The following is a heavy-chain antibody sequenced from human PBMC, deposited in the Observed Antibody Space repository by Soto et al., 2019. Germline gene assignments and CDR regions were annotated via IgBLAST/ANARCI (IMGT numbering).Heavy chain of an antibody. CDR1: GGSISSSSYY. V-gene: IGHV4-39*01. J-gene: IGHJ6*03. CDR3: AGHIVLMVDASYYMDV. D-gene: IGHD2-8*01. CDR2: IYYSGST. Sequence: SETLSLTCTVSGGSISSSSYYWGWIRQPPGKGLEWIGSIYYSGSTYYNPSLKSRVTISVDTSKNQFSLKLSSVTAADTAVYYCAGHIVLMVDASYYMDVWGKRTTVTVSS.